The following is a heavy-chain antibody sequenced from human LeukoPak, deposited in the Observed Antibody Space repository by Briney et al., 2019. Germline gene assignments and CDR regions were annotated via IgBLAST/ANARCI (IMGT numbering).Heavy chain of an antibody. D-gene: IGHD3-10*01. CDR3: ARSPYYGSGSYYSY. J-gene: IGHJ4*02. CDR2: ISAYNGNT. V-gene: IGHV1-18*01. CDR1: GYTFTSYG. Sequence: GASVKVSCRASGYTFTSYGISWVRQAPGQGLEWMGWISAYNGNTNYAQKLQGRVTMTTDTSTSTAYMELRSLRSDDTAVYYCARSPYYGSGSYYSYWGQGTLVTVSS.